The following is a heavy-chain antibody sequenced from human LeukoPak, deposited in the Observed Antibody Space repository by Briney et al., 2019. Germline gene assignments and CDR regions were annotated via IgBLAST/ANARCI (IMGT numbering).Heavy chain of an antibody. Sequence: GGSLRLSCAASGLTFSSAWMHWVRQTPGKGLVWVSRIQSDGTTTYADSVRGRFTISRDNAKNTLYLQMNNLRAEDTAVYYCARDGSYKFDYWGQGTLVIVSS. CDR3: ARDGSYKFDY. D-gene: IGHD1-26*01. J-gene: IGHJ4*02. CDR1: GLTFSSAW. V-gene: IGHV3-74*01. CDR2: IQSDGTT.